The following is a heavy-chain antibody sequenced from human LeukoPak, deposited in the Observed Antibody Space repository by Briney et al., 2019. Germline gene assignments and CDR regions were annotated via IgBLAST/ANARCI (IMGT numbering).Heavy chain of an antibody. J-gene: IGHJ6*02. CDR2: IYYSGST. V-gene: IGHV4-59*01. CDR1: GGSITSYY. Sequence: SETLSLTCTVPGGSITSYYWSWIRRPPGKGLEWIGYIYYSGSTNYNPSLKSRVTISVDTSKNQFSLKLTSVTAADTAVYYCARGELRYYCYYYPLDVWGQGTTVTVSS. CDR3: ARGELRYYCYYYPLDV. D-gene: IGHD1-7*01.